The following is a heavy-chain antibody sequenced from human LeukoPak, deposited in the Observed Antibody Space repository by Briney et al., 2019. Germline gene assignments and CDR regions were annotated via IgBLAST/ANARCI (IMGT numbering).Heavy chain of an antibody. CDR2: IKQDGSEK. J-gene: IGHJ4*02. CDR1: GFTFSNYW. CDR3: AKDGALDTAMVFDY. V-gene: IGHV3-7*01. D-gene: IGHD5-18*01. Sequence: PGGSLRLSCAASGFTFSNYWMSWVRQAPGKGLEWVANIKQDGSEKYYVDSVKGRFTISRDNAKNTLYLQMNSLRAEDTAVYYCAKDGALDTAMVFDYWGQGTLVTVSS.